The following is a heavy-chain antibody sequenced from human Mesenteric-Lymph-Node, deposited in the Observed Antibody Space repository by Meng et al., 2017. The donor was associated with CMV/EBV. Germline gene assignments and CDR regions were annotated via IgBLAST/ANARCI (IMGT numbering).Heavy chain of an antibody. CDR2: TNWNGGST. CDR3: ARERDFYYGMDV. CDR1: GFTFDDYG. J-gene: IGHJ6*02. V-gene: IGHV3-20*04. Sequence: GESLKISCAASGFTFDDYGMSWVRQAPGKGLEWVSGTNWNGGSTTYADSVRGRFTISRDNAKNSLYLQMNSLRVEDKALYYCARERDFYYGMDVWGQGTTVTVSS.